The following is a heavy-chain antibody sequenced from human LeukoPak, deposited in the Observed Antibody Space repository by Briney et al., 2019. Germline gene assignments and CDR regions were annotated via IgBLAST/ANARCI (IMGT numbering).Heavy chain of an antibody. V-gene: IGHV4-34*01. Sequence: SETLSLTCAVYGGSFSGYYWSWIRQPPGKGLEWIGEINHSGSTNYNPSLKSQVTISVDTSKNQFSLKLSSVTAADTAVYYCASPNLTYYDILTGYSKGNFDYWGQGTLVTVSS. CDR1: GGSFSGYY. J-gene: IGHJ4*02. D-gene: IGHD3-9*01. CDR2: INHSGST. CDR3: ASPNLTYYDILTGYSKGNFDY.